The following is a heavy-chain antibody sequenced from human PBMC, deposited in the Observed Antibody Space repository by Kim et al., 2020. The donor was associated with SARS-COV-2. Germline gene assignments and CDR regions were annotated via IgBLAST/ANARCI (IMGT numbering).Heavy chain of an antibody. J-gene: IGHJ3*02. CDR3: ARGLPATAAVAGTGGAFDI. CDR1: GYSFTSYW. D-gene: IGHD6-19*01. V-gene: IGHV5-10-1*01. Sequence: VESLKISCKGSGYSFTSYWISWVRQMPGKGLEWMGRIDPSDSSTNYSPSFQGHVTISADKSISTAYLQWSSLKASDTAMYYCARGLPATAAVAGTGGAFDIWGQGTMVTVSS. CDR2: IDPSDSST.